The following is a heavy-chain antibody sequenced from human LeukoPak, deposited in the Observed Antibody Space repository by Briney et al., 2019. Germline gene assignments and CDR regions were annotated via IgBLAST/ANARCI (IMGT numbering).Heavy chain of an antibody. J-gene: IGHJ4*02. V-gene: IGHV4-31*03. CDR1: GGSISSGGYY. CDR3: ARARSVAAVDY. CDR2: IYYSGST. D-gene: IGHD2-15*01. Sequence: SQTLSLTCTVSGGSISSGGYYWRWIRQHPGEGLEWIGYIYYSGSTYYNPSLKSRVTISVDTSKNQFSLKLSSVTAADTAVYYCARARSVAAVDYWGQGTLVTVSS.